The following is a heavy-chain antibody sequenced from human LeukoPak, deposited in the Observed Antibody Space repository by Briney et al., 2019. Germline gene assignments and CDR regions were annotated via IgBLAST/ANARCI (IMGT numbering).Heavy chain of an antibody. Sequence: ASVKVSRKASGYTFSSFYMHWVRQAPGQGLEWMGIINPTGGSTSYAQKFQGRVTMTTDTSTSTVYMELSSLRSEDTAVYYCARDHSTGGNWGQGTLVTVSS. J-gene: IGHJ4*02. V-gene: IGHV1-46*01. CDR3: ARDHSTGGN. CDR2: INPTGGST. CDR1: GYTFSSFY. D-gene: IGHD2-8*02.